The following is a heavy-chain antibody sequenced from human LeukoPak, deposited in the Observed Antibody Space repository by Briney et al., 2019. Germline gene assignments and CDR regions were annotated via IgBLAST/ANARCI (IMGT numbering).Heavy chain of an antibody. CDR1: GFTFSSYA. CDR3: ARGMSSGSRYGFDP. D-gene: IGHD6-19*01. J-gene: IGHJ5*02. V-gene: IGHV3-48*01. CDR2: INENSGLI. Sequence: GGSLRLSCAASGFTFSSYAMSWVRQAPGKGLEWISYINENSGLIYYADSVKGRFTISRDNAKNPLYLQMNSLRAEDTAVYYCARGMSSGSRYGFDPWGQGNLVTVSS.